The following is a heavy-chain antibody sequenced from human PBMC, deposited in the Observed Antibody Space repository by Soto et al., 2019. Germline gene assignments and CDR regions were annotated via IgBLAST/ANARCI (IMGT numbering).Heavy chain of an antibody. Sequence: TGGSLRLSCAASGFTFSSYDMHWVRQATGKGLEWVSAIGTAGDTYYPGSVKGRFTISRENAKNSLYLQMNSLRAEDTAVYYCARVFSGIYGTSTNYYYYGMDVWGQGTTVTVSS. D-gene: IGHD1-26*01. CDR1: GFTFSSYD. CDR3: ARVFSGIYGTSTNYYYYGMDV. CDR2: IGTAGDT. V-gene: IGHV3-13*01. J-gene: IGHJ6*02.